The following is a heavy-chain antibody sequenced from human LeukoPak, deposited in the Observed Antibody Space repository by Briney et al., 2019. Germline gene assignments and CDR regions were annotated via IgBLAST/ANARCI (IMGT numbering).Heavy chain of an antibody. D-gene: IGHD1-26*01. CDR3: AKDKGGSYYPAYFDY. J-gene: IGHJ4*02. Sequence: GGSLRLSCVASGFIVSNNFMSWVRQAPGKGLEWVSAISGSGGSTYNADSVKGRFTISRDNSKNTLYLRMNSLRAEDTAVYYCAKDKGGSYYPAYFDYWGQGTLVTVSS. CDR1: GFIVSNNF. CDR2: ISGSGGST. V-gene: IGHV3-23*01.